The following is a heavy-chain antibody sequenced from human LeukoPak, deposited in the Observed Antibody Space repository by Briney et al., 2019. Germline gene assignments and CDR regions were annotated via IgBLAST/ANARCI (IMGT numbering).Heavy chain of an antibody. V-gene: IGHV4-39*07. CDR2: IYYSGST. CDR3: ATSSSGWYHYYYYYYMDV. D-gene: IGHD6-19*01. Sequence: SETLSLTCTVSGGSISSSSYYWGWIRQPPGKGLEWIGSIYYSGSTYYNPSLKSRVTISVDTSKNQFSLKLSSVTAADTAVYYCATSSSGWYHYYYYYYMDVWGKGTTVTISS. CDR1: GGSISSSSYY. J-gene: IGHJ6*03.